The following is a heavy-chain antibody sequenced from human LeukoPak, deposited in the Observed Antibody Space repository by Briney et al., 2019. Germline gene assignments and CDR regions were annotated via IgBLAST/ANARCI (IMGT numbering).Heavy chain of an antibody. CDR3: ARGYVEFYGTDV. CDR1: GYTFTSYD. J-gene: IGHJ6*02. Sequence: GASVKVSCRASGYTFTSYDINWVRQATGQGLEWMGWMNPNSGYTGYAQKFQGRVTLTRDTSISTAYMELSGLRSDDTAVYYCARGYVEFYGTDVWGRGTTVTVSS. V-gene: IGHV1-8*01. D-gene: IGHD3-10*01. CDR2: MNPNSGYT.